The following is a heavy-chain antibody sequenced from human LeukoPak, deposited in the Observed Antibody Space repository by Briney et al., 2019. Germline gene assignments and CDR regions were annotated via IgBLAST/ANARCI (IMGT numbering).Heavy chain of an antibody. J-gene: IGHJ5*02. Sequence: SETLSLTCTVSGDSITSSYWAWIRQPPGKGLEWIGYIHYSGSTNYSPSLKSRVTISVDTSKNQFSLKLSSVTAADTAVYYCARQGYCSGSSCYSPSWFDPWGQGTLATVSS. CDR2: IHYSGST. V-gene: IGHV4-59*08. D-gene: IGHD2-15*01. CDR1: GDSITSSY. CDR3: ARQGYCSGSSCYSPSWFDP.